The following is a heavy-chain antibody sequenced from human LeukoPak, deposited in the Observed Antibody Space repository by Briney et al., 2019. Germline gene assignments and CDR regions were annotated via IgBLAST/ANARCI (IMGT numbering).Heavy chain of an antibody. Sequence: GGSLRLSCAASGFTFSSYGMHWVRQAQGRGLEWMAFIQYDGSNKYYADSVKGRFTISRDNSKNTLYLQMNSLRAEDTAVYYCAKDEPLVPFDYWGQGTLVSVSS. D-gene: IGHD6-6*01. CDR3: AKDEPLVPFDY. CDR1: GFTFSSYG. V-gene: IGHV3-30*02. CDR2: IQYDGSNK. J-gene: IGHJ4*02.